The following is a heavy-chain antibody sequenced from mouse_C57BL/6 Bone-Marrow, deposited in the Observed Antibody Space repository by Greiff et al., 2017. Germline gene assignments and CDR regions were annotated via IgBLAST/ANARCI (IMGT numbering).Heavy chain of an antibody. CDR2: IYPSDSYT. Sequence: QVQLQQSGAELVMPGASVKLSCKASGYTFTSYGMHWVKQRPGQGLEWIGEIYPSDSYTNYNQKFKGKSTLTVDKSSSTAYMQLSSLTSEDSAFYYCAGELGFAYWGQGTLVTVSA. CDR3: AGELGFAY. J-gene: IGHJ3*01. CDR1: GYTFTSYG. V-gene: IGHV1-69*01.